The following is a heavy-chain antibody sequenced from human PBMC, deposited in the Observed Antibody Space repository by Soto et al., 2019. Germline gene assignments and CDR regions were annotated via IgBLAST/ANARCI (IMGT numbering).Heavy chain of an antibody. CDR3: ASDGRYFDWIPPRS. CDR1: GYTFTSCG. D-gene: IGHD3-9*01. Sequence: GASVKVSCKASGYTFTSCGISWVRQAPGQGLEWMGWINAGNGNTKYSQKFQGRVTITRDTSASTAYMELSSLRSEDTAVYYCASDGRYFDWIPPRSWGQGTLVTVSS. CDR2: INAGNGNT. V-gene: IGHV1-3*01. J-gene: IGHJ4*02.